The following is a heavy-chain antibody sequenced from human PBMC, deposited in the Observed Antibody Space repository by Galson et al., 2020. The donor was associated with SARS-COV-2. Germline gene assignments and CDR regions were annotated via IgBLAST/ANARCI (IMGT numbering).Heavy chain of an antibody. CDR3: ARVDCSGGSCYPGNY. CDR2: IKHDGSEK. D-gene: IGHD2-15*01. Sequence: GGSLRLSCAASGFGFSYYWMSWVRQAPGRGLEWVANIKHDGSEKYYVDSVKGRFTISRDNPKNSLYLQMNNLRVEDTAVYHCARVDCSGGSCYPGNYWGQGTLVTVSS. J-gene: IGHJ4*02. V-gene: IGHV3-7*03. CDR1: GFGFSYYW.